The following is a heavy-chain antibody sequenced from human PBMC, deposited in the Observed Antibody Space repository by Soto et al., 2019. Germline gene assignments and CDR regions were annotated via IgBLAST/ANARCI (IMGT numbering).Heavy chain of an antibody. Sequence: SETLSLTCTVSGGSISSYYWSWIRQPPGKGLEWIGYIYYSGSTNYNPSLKSRVTISVDTSKNQFSLKLSSVTAADTAVYYCARLLDNYAWFDPWGQGTLVTVSS. CDR1: GGSISSYY. D-gene: IGHD1-20*01. J-gene: IGHJ5*02. CDR2: IYYSGST. CDR3: ARLLDNYAWFDP. V-gene: IGHV4-59*01.